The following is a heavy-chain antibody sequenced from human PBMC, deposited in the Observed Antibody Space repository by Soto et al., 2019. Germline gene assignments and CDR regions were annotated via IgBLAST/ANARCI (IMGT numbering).Heavy chain of an antibody. CDR3: VKQAHGLDGVAFDY. Sequence: GGSLRLSCSASGFIFSESTIYWVRQVPGKGLEAISAVSTSGRSTYYADSVKDRFTISRDNSKNTLLLQMGSLKPEDTAIYYCVKQAHGLDGVAFDYWGQGTQVTLSS. D-gene: IGHD2-15*01. V-gene: IGHV3-64D*06. CDR2: VSTSGRST. CDR1: GFIFSEST. J-gene: IGHJ4*02.